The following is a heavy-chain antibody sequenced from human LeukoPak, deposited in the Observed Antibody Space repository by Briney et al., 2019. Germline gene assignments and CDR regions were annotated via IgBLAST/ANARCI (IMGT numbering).Heavy chain of an antibody. CDR1: GFTFSNAW. Sequence: GGSLRLSCAASGFTFSNAWMSWVRQAPGKGLEWVGRIKSKTDGGTTDYAAHVKGRFTISRDDSKNTLYMQMNSLKTEDTAVYYCTTGGSYHADLDYWGQGTLVTVSS. CDR2: IKSKTDGGTT. D-gene: IGHD1-26*01. J-gene: IGHJ4*02. V-gene: IGHV3-15*01. CDR3: TTGGSYHADLDY.